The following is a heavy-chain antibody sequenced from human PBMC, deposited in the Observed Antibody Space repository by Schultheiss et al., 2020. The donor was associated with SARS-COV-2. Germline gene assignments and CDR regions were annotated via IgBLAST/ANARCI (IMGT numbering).Heavy chain of an antibody. D-gene: IGHD6-19*01. Sequence: SETLSLTCTVSGGSVTSHSYYWGWIRQPPGKGLEWIGSIYYSGSTYYNPSLRSRLTIYVDTSKNQFSLRLSSVTAADTAVYYCARGPRSGWYVPYYYYGMDVWGQGTTVTVSS. J-gene: IGHJ6*02. CDR1: GGSVTSHSYY. CDR3: ARGPRSGWYVPYYYYGMDV. CDR2: IYYSGST. V-gene: IGHV4-39*07.